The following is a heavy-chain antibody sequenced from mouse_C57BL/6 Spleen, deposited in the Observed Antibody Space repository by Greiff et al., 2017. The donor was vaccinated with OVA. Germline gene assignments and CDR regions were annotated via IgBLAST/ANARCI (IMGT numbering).Heavy chain of an antibody. Sequence: VQLQQSGPELVKPGASVKISCKASGYSFTGYYMNWVKQSPEKSLEWIGEINPSTGGTTYNQKFKAKATLTVDKSSSTAYMQLKSLTSEDSAVYDCARSAYITTSGMDYWGQGTSVTVSS. CDR1: GYSFTGYY. J-gene: IGHJ4*01. D-gene: IGHD1-1*01. V-gene: IGHV1-42*01. CDR2: INPSTGGT. CDR3: ARSAYITTSGMDY.